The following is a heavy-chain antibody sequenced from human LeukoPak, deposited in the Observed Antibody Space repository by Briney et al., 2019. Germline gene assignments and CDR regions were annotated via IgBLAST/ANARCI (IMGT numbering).Heavy chain of an antibody. CDR2: ISSSSSYI. CDR1: GFTFSSYS. V-gene: IGHV3-21*01. D-gene: IGHD3-10*01. J-gene: IGHJ4*02. Sequence: GGSLRLSCAASGFTFSSYSMNWVRQAPGKGLEWVSSISSSSSYIYYADSVKGRFTISRDNAKNSLYLQMNSLRAEDTAVYYCARVAGHYGSGSYYDYWGQGTLVTVSS. CDR3: ARVAGHYGSGSYYDY.